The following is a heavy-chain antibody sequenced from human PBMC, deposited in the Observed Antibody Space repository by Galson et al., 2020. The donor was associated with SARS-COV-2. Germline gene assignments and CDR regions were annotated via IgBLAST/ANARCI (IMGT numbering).Heavy chain of an antibody. Sequence: KISCKASGGTFSSYAISWVRQAPGQGLEWMGGIIPIFGTANYAQKFQGRVTITADESTSTAYMELSSLRSEDTAVYYCASDRSGWYDTYYFDYWGQGTLVTVSS. V-gene: IGHV1-69*01. CDR3: ASDRSGWYDTYYFDY. CDR2: IIPIFGTA. J-gene: IGHJ4*02. CDR1: GGTFSSYA. D-gene: IGHD6-19*01.